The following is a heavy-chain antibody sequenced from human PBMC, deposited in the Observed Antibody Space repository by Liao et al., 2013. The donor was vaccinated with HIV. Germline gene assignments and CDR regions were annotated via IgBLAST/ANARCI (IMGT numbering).Heavy chain of an antibody. D-gene: IGHD1-26*01. J-gene: IGHJ2*01. Sequence: QVQLQQWGAGLLKPSETLSLTCAVYGGSFSGYYWSWIRQPPGKGLEWIGEINHSGSTNYNPSLKSRVTMSVDTSKNQFSLKLSSVTAADTAVYYCARVQWEPAPNWYSDLWGRGTLVIVSS. CDR2: INHSGST. CDR1: GGSFSGYY. V-gene: IGHV4-34*01. CDR3: ARVQWEPAPNWYSDL.